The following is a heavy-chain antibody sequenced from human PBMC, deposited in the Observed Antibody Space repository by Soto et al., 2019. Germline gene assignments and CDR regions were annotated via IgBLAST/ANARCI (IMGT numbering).Heavy chain of an antibody. Sequence: QVQLVQSGAEVKKPGASVKVSCKASGYTFTGYYMHWVRQAPGQGLEWMGWINPNSGGTNYAQKFQGWVTMTRDTSISPAYMELSRLRSDDTAVYYCARDLGSTVAGHYYFDYWGQGTLVTVSS. J-gene: IGHJ4*02. D-gene: IGHD6-19*01. CDR3: ARDLGSTVAGHYYFDY. CDR2: INPNSGGT. V-gene: IGHV1-2*04. CDR1: GYTFTGYY.